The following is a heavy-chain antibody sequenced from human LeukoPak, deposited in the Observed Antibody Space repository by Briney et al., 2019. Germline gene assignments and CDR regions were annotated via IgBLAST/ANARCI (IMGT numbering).Heavy chain of an antibody. CDR2: ISSSSSYI. J-gene: IGHJ4*02. D-gene: IGHD3-22*01. V-gene: IGHV3-21*01. Sequence: GGSLRLSCAASGFTFSSYSMNWVRQAPGKGLEWVSSISSSSSYIYYADSVKGRFTISRDNAKNSLYLQMNSLRAEDTAVYYCARDFDHYYDSSGYYFWGQGTLVTVSS. CDR3: ARDFDHYYDSSGYYF. CDR1: GFTFSSYS.